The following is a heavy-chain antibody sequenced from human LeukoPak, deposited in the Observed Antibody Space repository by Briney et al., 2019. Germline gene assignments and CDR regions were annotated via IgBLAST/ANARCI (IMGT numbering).Heavy chain of an antibody. V-gene: IGHV3-30-3*01. D-gene: IGHD5-18*01. CDR2: ISYDGSNK. J-gene: IGHJ4*02. CDR1: GFTFSSYA. Sequence: GRSLRLSCAASGFTFSSYAMHWVRQAPGKGLEWVAVISYDGSNKYYADSVKGRFTISRDNSKNTLYLQMNSLRAEDTAVYYCAREFRGYSYGADYWGQGTLVTVSS. CDR3: AREFRGYSYGADY.